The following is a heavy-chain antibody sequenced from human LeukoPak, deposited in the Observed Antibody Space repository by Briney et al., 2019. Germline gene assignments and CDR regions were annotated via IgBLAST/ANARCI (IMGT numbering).Heavy chain of an antibody. CDR2: IYPGDSDT. CDR1: GYNFMSYG. D-gene: IGHD6-19*01. V-gene: IGHV5-51*01. CDR3: ARRGDYSSGWPLDY. J-gene: IGHJ4*02. Sequence: ASVKVSCKASGYNFMSYGMHWVRQAPGQGLEWMGIIYPGDSDTRYSPSFQGQVTISADKSISTACLQWSSLKASDTAMYYCARRGDYSSGWPLDYWGQGTLVTVSS.